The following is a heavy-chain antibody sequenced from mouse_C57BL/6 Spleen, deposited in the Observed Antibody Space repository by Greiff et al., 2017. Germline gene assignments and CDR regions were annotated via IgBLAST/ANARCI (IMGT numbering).Heavy chain of an antibody. D-gene: IGHD4-1*01. V-gene: IGHV1-55*01. CDR2: IYPGSGST. CDR1: GYTFTSYW. CDR3: AREGDWDRYFDY. Sequence: VQLQQPGAELVKPGASVKMSCKASGYTFTSYWITWVKPRPGQGLEWIGDIYPGSGSTNYNEKFKSKATLTVDTSSSTAYMQLSSLTSEDSAVYYCAREGDWDRYFDYWGQGTTLTVSS. J-gene: IGHJ2*01.